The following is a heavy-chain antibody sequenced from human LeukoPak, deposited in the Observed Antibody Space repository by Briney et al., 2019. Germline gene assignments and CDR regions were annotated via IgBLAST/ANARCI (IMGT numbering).Heavy chain of an antibody. J-gene: IGHJ4*02. Sequence: XSYWMHWVRQAPGKGLVWVSRINSDGISTSYADSVKGRFTISRDNAKNTLYLQMNSLRADDTAVYYCAKGGATVIDYWGQGTLVTVSS. CDR2: INSDGIST. D-gene: IGHD4-17*01. CDR1: XSYW. V-gene: IGHV3-74*01. CDR3: AKGGATVIDY.